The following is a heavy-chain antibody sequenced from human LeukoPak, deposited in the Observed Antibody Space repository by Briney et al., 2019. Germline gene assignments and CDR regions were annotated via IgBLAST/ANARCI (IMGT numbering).Heavy chain of an antibody. CDR1: GYTFTGYY. CDR2: INPDSGAT. J-gene: IGHJ4*02. D-gene: IGHD5-18*01. Sequence: GASVKVSCKASGYTFTGYYIHWVRQAPGQGLEWMGWINPDSGATDYAQNFRGRVTLTRDTSVSTAYMALSRLRSDDTALHYCASARTYTYVLIYYCPYWGQGTLVTVSS. V-gene: IGHV1-2*02. CDR3: ASARTYTYVLIYYCPY.